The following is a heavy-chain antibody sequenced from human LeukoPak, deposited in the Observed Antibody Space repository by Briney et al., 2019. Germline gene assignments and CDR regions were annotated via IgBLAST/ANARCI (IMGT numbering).Heavy chain of an antibody. Sequence: GGSLRLSCAASGSTFSTHWMSWVRQAPGKGLEWVANILQDENEIYYVASVEGRFTISRDNAKNSLYLQMNSLRAEDTAVYYCTRGGALGCLDHWGQGTLVTVSS. J-gene: IGHJ4*02. CDR2: ILQDENEI. CDR3: TRGGALGCLDH. CDR1: GSTFSTHW. D-gene: IGHD3-16*01. V-gene: IGHV3-7*01.